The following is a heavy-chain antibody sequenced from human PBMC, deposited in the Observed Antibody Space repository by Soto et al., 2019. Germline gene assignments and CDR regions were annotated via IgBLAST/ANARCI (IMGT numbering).Heavy chain of an antibody. D-gene: IGHD2-21*01. CDR3: ARPEHAYDAFDI. CDR2: IYSGGST. J-gene: IGHJ3*02. CDR1: GFTVSSNY. Sequence: GGSLRLSCAASGFTVSSNYMSWVRQAPGKGLEWVSVIYSGGSTYYADSVKGRFTISRDNSKNTLYLQMNSLRAEDTAVYYCARPEHAYDAFDIWGQGTMVTVSS. V-gene: IGHV3-66*02.